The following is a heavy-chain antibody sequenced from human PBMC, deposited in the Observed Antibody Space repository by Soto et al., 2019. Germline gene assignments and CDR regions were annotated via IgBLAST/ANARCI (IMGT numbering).Heavy chain of an antibody. CDR1: GGTFSSYA. Sequence: SVKVSCKASGGTFSSYAITWVRQAPGQGLDWMGEIIPIFGATNFAQKFQGRVTITADKSTTTAYMELSSLTSEDTAVYYCARMGGSFLDSWGQGTLVTVSS. CDR3: ARMGGSFLDS. V-gene: IGHV1-69*06. CDR2: IIPIFGAT. J-gene: IGHJ5*01. D-gene: IGHD1-26*01.